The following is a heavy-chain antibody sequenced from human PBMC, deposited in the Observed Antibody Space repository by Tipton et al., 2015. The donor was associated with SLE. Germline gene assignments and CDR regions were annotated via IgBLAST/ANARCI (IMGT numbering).Heavy chain of an antibody. D-gene: IGHD6-13*01. CDR2: IYYSGST. CDR1: CGSISSSSYY. CDR3: ARHEVGEMAAAEG. J-gene: IGHJ4*02. V-gene: IGHV4-39*01. Sequence: TLSLTCTVSCGSISSSSYYWGWVRQPPGEGLERVRSIYYSGSTYYNPSLESRVTISVEKSKNQSSLKLSSVTAADTAVYGVARHEVGEMAAAEGWGQGTLVTVSS.